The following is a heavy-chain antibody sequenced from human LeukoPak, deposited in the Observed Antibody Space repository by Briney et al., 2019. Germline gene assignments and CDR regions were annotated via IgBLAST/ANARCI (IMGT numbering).Heavy chain of an antibody. V-gene: IGHV1-24*01. J-gene: IGHJ4*02. CDR3: ARDPESTYYDFWSGPPPDY. D-gene: IGHD3-3*01. CDR2: FDPEEGET. CDR1: GYTLTELS. Sequence: GASVTVSCKVSGYTLTELSMHWVRQAPGKGLEWMGSFDPEEGETLFAQKFQGRVTVTEDTSTDTAYLELSRLRSDDTAVYYCARDPESTYYDFWSGPPPDYWGQGTLVTVSS.